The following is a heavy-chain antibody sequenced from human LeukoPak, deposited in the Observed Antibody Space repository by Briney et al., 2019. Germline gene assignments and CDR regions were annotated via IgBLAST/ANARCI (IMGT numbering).Heavy chain of an antibody. CDR2: TRYDESNK. J-gene: IGHJ5*02. CDR3: AKDPLRYYDSSGYFANWFDP. Sequence: GGYLRLSCAASGFTFSSYGMHWVRQAPGKGLEWVAFTRYDESNKYYADSVKGRFTISRDNSKNTLYLQMNSLRAEDTAVYYCAKDPLRYYDSSGYFANWFDPWGQGTLVTVSS. D-gene: IGHD3-22*01. CDR1: GFTFSSYG. V-gene: IGHV3-30*02.